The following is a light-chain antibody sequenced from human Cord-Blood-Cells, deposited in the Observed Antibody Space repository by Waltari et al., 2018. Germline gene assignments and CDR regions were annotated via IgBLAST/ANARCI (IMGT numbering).Light chain of an antibody. CDR3: AAWDDSLSAVV. CDR2: RNI. J-gene: IGLJ2*01. Sequence: QSVLTQPPSASGTPGQRVTISCSGSSSNIGSNYVYWYQQLPGTAPKLLIYRNIQRPSGVPARFSASKSGTSSSLAISGLRSEDEADYYCAAWDDSLSAVVFGGGTKLTVL. V-gene: IGLV1-47*01. CDR1: SSNIGSNY.